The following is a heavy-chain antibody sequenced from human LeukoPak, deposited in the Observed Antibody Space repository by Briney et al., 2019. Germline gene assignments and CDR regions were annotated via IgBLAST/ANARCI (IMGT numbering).Heavy chain of an antibody. J-gene: IGHJ3*01. D-gene: IGHD4-23*01. CDR1: GFSFRLYG. Sequence: GRSLRLSCAASGFSFRLYGMHWVRQAPGKGLEWVALMLYDGSSIYYADSMKGRFSISRDNSNYMLYLQMSSLRAEDSAVHYCARDLASGNHPDGFDVWGQGTLVTVSS. CDR2: MLYDGSSI. CDR3: ARDLASGNHPDGFDV. V-gene: IGHV3-33*05.